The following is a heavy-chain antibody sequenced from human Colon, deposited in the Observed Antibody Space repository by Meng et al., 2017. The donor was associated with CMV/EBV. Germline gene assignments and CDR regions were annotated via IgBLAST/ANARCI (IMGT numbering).Heavy chain of an antibody. CDR1: GFTFSSYA. CDR2: IPYDGSNR. J-gene: IGHJ3*01. V-gene: IGHV3-30*04. CDR3: ARGELVGATAGIDFFDF. Sequence: GESLKISCEASGFTFSSYAMHWVRQAPGEGLEWVAVIPYDGSNRDYADSVKGRFTISRDNSKNTLYLQMNTLRVDDTAVYYCARGELVGATAGIDFFDFWGQGTMVTVSS. D-gene: IGHD1-26*01.